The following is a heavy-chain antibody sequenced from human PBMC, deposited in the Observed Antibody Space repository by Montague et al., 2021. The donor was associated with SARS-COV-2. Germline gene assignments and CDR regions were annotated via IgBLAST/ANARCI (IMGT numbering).Heavy chain of an antibody. CDR1: GFTISSYE. CDR2: IRQNGSDK. J-gene: IGHJ5*02. Sequence: SLRLSYAASGFTISSYEMSWVRQAPGKGLEWVSNIRQNGSDKYYLDSVKGRFTIFRDNAKNSLYLQMNSLTAEDTGVYYCTRDRDYGDYLNWFNPWGQGTTVTVSS. CDR3: TRDRDYGDYLNWFNP. D-gene: IGHD4-17*01. V-gene: IGHV3-7*01.